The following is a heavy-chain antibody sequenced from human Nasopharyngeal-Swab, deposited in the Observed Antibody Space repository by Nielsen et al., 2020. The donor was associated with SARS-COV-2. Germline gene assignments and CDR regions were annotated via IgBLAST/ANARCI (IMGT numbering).Heavy chain of an antibody. CDR3: ARVPAGAASRIDY. J-gene: IGHJ4*02. V-gene: IGHV1-3*01. CDR1: GYTLSNYA. Sequence: ASLKVSCNASGYTLSNYAMYWVRQAPGQRPEFMGWINAGKGNTIYSQRFQGRVRISRDTTANTVYMELNRLRSEDTAVYYCARVPAGAASRIDYWGQGSLVTVAS. CDR2: INAGKGNT.